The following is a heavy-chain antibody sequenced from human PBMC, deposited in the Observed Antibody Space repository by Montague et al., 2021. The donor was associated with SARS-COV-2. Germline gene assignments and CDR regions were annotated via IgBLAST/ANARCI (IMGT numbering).Heavy chain of an antibody. V-gene: IGHV3-48*02. CDR1: GFTFSSYS. CDR2: ISTSSSTI. J-gene: IGHJ6*02. Sequence: SLRLSCAASGFTFSSYSMNWVRQAPGKGREWVSYISTSSSTIYYADSVKGRFTISRDNGKNSLYLQMNSLRDEDTAVYYCSTIAAADTLYYYYGMDVWGQGTTVTASS. CDR3: STIAAADTLYYYYGMDV. D-gene: IGHD6-13*01.